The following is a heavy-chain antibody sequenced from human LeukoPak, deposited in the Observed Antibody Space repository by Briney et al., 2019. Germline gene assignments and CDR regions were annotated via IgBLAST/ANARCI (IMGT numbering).Heavy chain of an antibody. CDR2: ISSNGDTT. J-gene: IGHJ4*02. D-gene: IGHD4-17*01. V-gene: IGHV3-64*01. CDR1: GFSFSNYA. Sequence: GGSLRLSCAASGFSFSNYAMHCVRQAPGKGLESVSAISSNGDTTYYANSVKGRFTISRDNSKNTLYLQMGSLRAEDMAVYFCARAPTPMTTVTTLGYWGQGTLVTVSS. CDR3: ARAPTPMTTVTTLGY.